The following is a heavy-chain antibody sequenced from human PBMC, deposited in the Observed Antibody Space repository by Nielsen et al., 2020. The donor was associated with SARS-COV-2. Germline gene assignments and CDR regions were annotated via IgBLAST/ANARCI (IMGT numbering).Heavy chain of an antibody. CDR1: GFTFSSYG. V-gene: IGHV3-30*03. J-gene: IGHJ4*02. CDR2: ISYDGSNK. Sequence: GESLKISCAASGFTFSSYGMHWVRQAPGKGLEWVAVISYDGSNKYYADSVKGRFTISRDNSKNTLYLQMNSLRAEDTAVYYCAREVEDYNFDYWGQGTLVTVSS. CDR3: AREVEDYNFDY. D-gene: IGHD4-11*01.